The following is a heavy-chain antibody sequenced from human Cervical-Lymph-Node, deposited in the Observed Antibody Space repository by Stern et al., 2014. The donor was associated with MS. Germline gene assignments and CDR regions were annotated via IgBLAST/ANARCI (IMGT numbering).Heavy chain of an antibody. Sequence: VQLVESGGGVVQPGRSLRLSCAASGFTFSHYGMHWVRQAPGKGLEGVAAISYDGTNQYYAASVKGRFTISRDKSKNTLYLQMNSLRAEDTALYYCAKEETYDLIDYWGQGTLVTVSS. V-gene: IGHV3-30*18. J-gene: IGHJ4*02. CDR1: GFTFSHYG. CDR2: ISYDGTNQ. D-gene: IGHD2-21*01. CDR3: AKEETYDLIDY.